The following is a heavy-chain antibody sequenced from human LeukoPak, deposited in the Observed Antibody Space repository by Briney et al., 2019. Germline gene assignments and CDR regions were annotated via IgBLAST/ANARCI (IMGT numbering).Heavy chain of an antibody. CDR2: ISGSATVI. V-gene: IGHV3-48*03. Sequence: GGPLRLSCAASGFTFSSYELNWVRQAPGKGLEWVSYISGSATVIYYADSVKGRFTISRDNTKNSLFLQLSRLRAEDTAVYYCVREGVGYSYGYAYWGQGTLVTVSS. D-gene: IGHD5-18*01. CDR3: VREGVGYSYGYAY. J-gene: IGHJ4*02. CDR1: GFTFSSYE.